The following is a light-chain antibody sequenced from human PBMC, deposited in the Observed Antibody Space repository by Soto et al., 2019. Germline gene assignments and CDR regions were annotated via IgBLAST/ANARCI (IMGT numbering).Light chain of an antibody. CDR1: QTVIHNF. CDR2: GAS. V-gene: IGKV3-20*01. J-gene: IGKJ2*01. Sequence: IVLTQSPGTLSVSPGERVTLSCRASQTVIHNFLAWYQQKPGQAHRLLIYGASTRTSGVPDRFSGRGSGKNFTLPISRLEPEDSAVYFCKRYVYPLFTFGQGTKLEI. CDR3: KRYVYPLFT.